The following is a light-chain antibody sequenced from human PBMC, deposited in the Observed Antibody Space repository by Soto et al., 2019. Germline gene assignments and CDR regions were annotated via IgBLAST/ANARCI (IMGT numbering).Light chain of an antibody. CDR2: EVS. CDR1: SSDVGSYNY. V-gene: IGLV2-14*01. Sequence: QSVLPQPASVSGCPGQSITISCTGTSSDVGSYNYVSWYQQHPGKAPKLMIYEVSDRPSGISRRFSGSTSGNTASLTISGLQTEDEADYYCSSYTSSSTLFGTGTKVTVL. CDR3: SSYTSSSTL. J-gene: IGLJ1*01.